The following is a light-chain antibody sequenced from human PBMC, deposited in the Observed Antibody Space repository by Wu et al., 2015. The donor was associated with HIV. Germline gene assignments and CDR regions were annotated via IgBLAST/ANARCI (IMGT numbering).Light chain of an antibody. CDR3: QQRSDWPPFT. CDR1: QSVSSF. J-gene: IGKJ3*01. V-gene: IGKV3-11*01. CDR2: DAS. Sequence: EIVMTQSPATLSVSPGERATLPCRASQSVSSFLAWYQQKPGQAPRLLIYDASNRATGIPARFSGSGSGTDFTLTISSLEPEDFAVYYCQQRSDWPPFTFGPGTKLDIK.